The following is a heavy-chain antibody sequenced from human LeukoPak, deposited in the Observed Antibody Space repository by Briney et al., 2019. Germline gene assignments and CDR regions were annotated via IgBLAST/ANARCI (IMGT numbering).Heavy chain of an antibody. J-gene: IGHJ4*02. CDR3: AKVRTGHYFDY. V-gene: IGHV3-23*01. D-gene: IGHD3/OR15-3a*01. CDR1: GFTFSHYA. CDR2: ISGSSGST. Sequence: GGSLRLSCAASGFTFSHYALSWVRQAPGKGLQWVSSISGSSGSTYYADSVKGRFTISRDNSNDTLYLKMDSLRAEDTAVYYCAKVRTGHYFDYWGQGTLVTVSS.